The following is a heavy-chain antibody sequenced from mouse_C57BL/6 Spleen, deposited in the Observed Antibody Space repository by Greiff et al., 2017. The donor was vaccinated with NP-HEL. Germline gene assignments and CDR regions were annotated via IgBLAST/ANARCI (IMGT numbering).Heavy chain of an antibody. CDR3: GRLYDGPFDY. CDR1: GFTFSSYG. Sequence: EVKLMESGGDLVKPGGSLKLSCAASGFTFSSYGMSWVRQTPDKRLEWVATISSGGSYTYYPDSVKGRFTISRDNAKNTLYLQRSSLKSEDTAMYYCGRLYDGPFDYWGQGTTLTVSS. D-gene: IGHD2-3*01. CDR2: ISSGGSYT. V-gene: IGHV5-6*01. J-gene: IGHJ2*01.